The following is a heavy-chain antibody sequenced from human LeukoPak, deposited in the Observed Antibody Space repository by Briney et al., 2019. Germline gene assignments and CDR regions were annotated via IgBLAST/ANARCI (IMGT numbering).Heavy chain of an antibody. D-gene: IGHD5-24*01. Sequence: ASVKVSCKASGYTFTSYYMHWVRQAPGQGLKWMGIINPSRGSTSQAQTFQGRVTMTRDMSTSTVSMELSSLRSEDTAVYYCARDGGDGYKANWFDTWGQGTLVTVSS. V-gene: IGHV1-46*01. CDR3: ARDGGDGYKANWFDT. CDR1: GYTFTSYY. CDR2: INPSRGST. J-gene: IGHJ5*02.